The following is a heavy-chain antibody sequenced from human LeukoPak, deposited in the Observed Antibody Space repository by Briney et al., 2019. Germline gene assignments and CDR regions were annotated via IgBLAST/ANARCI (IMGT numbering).Heavy chain of an antibody. D-gene: IGHD2-21*02. CDR3: ARAGYCGGDCYDYYYYGMDV. CDR2: IYYSGST. CDR1: GGSISSYY. V-gene: IGHV4-59*01. Sequence: PSETLSLTSTVSGGSISSYYWSWIRQPPGKGLEWIGYIYYSGSTNYNPSLKRRVTISVDTSKNQFSLKLSSVTAADTAVYYCARAGYCGGDCYDYYYYGMDVWGQGTTVTVSS. J-gene: IGHJ6*02.